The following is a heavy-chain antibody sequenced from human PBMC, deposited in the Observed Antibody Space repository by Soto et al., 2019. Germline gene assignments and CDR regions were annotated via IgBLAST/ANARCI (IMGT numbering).Heavy chain of an antibody. CDR2: IYHSGST. CDR1: GGSISSGGYS. J-gene: IGHJ4*02. CDR3: ARDLFGDGYNSY. V-gene: IGHV4-30-2*01. Sequence: QLQLQESGSGLVKPSQTLSLTCAVSGGSISSGGYSWSWIRQPPGKGLEWIGYIYHSGSTYYNPSLKSRXSIXVXKSKNQFSLKLSSVTAADTAVYYCARDLFGDGYNSYWGQGTLVTVSS. D-gene: IGHD5-12*01.